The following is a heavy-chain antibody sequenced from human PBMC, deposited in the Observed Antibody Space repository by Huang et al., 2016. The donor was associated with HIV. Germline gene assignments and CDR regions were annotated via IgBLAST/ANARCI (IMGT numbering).Heavy chain of an antibody. V-gene: IGHV4-61*09. CDR2: IYTTGNT. CDR1: GVSIPSGSYF. D-gene: IGHD2-2*01. Sequence: QVQLQESGPGLVKPSQTLSLLCTVSGVSIPSGSYFWSWIRQPAGKGLEWVGHIYTTGNTNYNPSLKTRATISLDTSKNQFSLRLQSVTAADTAVYFCARWRSTSLTGLDYWGLGTLVTVSS. CDR3: ARWRSTSLTGLDY. J-gene: IGHJ4*02.